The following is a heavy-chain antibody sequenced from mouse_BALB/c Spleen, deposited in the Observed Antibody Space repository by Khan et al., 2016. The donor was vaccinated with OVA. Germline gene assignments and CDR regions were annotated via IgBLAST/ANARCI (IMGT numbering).Heavy chain of an antibody. CDR2: IRNSGNT. Sequence: EVQLLETGPGLVKPSQSLALTCTVSGSSIPSDYAWNWIRQFPGSKLEWMGYIRNSGNTSYNPSLKSRITITRDTSKNQFFLQLNSVTTEDTATDYCARDGNWYFDVWGAGTTVTVSS. J-gene: IGHJ1*01. V-gene: IGHV3-2*02. CDR3: ARDGNWYFDV. D-gene: IGHD2-1*01. CDR1: GSSIPSDYA.